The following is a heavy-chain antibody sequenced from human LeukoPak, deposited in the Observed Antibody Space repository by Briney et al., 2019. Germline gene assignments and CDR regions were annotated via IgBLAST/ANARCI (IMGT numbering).Heavy chain of an antibody. D-gene: IGHD1-26*01. CDR1: GFTFSSDE. Sequence: AGSLRLSCAASGFTFSSDELNWVRQAPGKGLEWVSYISSSGSTIYYANSVKGRFTISRDNAKNSLYLQMNSLRAEATAVYYCARHFSFGGSYLGGQGTLVTVSS. J-gene: IGHJ4*02. CDR2: ISSSGSTI. CDR3: ARHFSFGGSYL. V-gene: IGHV3-48*03.